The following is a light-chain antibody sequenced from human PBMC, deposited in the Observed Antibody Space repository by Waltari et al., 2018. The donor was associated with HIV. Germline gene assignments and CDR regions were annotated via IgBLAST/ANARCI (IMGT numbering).Light chain of an antibody. J-gene: IGLJ3*02. CDR2: VNSDGSY. CDR3: QTWDTGIRV. V-gene: IGLV4-69*01. CDR1: SGYTAYA. Sequence: QLVLTQSASASASLGASVKLTCTLSSGYTAYAIAWHQQQAEKGPRYLMKVNSDGSYSRGDGIPVRFSGSSSEAERYLTISSLQAEDEADYYCQTWDTGIRVFGGGTKLTGL.